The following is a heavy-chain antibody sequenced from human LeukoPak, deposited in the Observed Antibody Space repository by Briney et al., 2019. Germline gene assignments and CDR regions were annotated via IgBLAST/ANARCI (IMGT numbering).Heavy chain of an antibody. J-gene: IGHJ4*02. Sequence: TGGSLRLSCAASGFTFSSYGMNWVRQAPGKGLEWVSSISSSSSYIYYADSVKGRFTISRDNAKNSLYLQMNSLRAEDTAVYYCARATGGYSSSWFDYWGQGTLVTVSS. D-gene: IGHD6-13*01. CDR1: GFTFSSYG. V-gene: IGHV3-21*01. CDR3: ARATGGYSSSWFDY. CDR2: ISSSSSYI.